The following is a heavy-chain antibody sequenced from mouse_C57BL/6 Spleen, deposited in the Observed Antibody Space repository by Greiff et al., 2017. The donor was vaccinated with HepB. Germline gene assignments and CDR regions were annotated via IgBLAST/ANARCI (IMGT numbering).Heavy chain of an antibody. Sequence: EVQVVDSGGGLVKPGGSLKLSCAASGFTFSSYAMSWVRQTPEKKLEWVATISDGGSYTYYPDNVKGRFTISRDNAKNNLYLQMSHLKSEDTAMYYCEREDSNYLFAYWGQGTLVTVSA. J-gene: IGHJ3*01. CDR3: EREDSNYLFAY. V-gene: IGHV5-4*01. D-gene: IGHD2-5*01. CDR1: GFTFSSYA. CDR2: ISDGGSYT.